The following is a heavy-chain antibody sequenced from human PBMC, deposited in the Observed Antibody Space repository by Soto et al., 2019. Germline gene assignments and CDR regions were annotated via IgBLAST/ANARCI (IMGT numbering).Heavy chain of an antibody. Sequence: SETLSLTCTVSGDSVSSGDYYWTWIRQPPGKGLEWVGHIYFSGRTNYIPSLESRVTISLDTSKNQFSLKLTSVTAADTAVYYCSRVPIDTYMIYWSDPWGQGTLVTVSS. CDR1: GDSVSSGDYY. CDR2: IYFSGRT. J-gene: IGHJ5*02. D-gene: IGHD3-16*01. CDR3: SRVPIDTYMIYWSDP. V-gene: IGHV4-61*08.